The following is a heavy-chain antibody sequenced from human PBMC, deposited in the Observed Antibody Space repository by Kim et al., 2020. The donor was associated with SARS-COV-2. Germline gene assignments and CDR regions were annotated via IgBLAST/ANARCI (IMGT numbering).Heavy chain of an antibody. J-gene: IGHJ3*01. D-gene: IGHD3-10*01. Sequence: GGSLRLSCAASGFTFNNFGMHWVRQAPGKGLEWVAVITYRGSKKHYADSVNGRFTISRDSFKNTMSLQMSGLTAEDTAVYYCAKAKVFVWFAKFHVDAFDLWGQGTRVTVSS. CDR1: GFTFNNFG. CDR2: ITYRGSKK. V-gene: IGHV3-30*18. CDR3: AKAKVFVWFAKFHVDAFDL.